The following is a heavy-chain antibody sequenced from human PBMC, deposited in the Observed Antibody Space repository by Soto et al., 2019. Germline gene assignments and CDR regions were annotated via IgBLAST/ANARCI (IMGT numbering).Heavy chain of an antibody. J-gene: IGHJ6*02. V-gene: IGHV4-34*01. CDR1: GGSFRGYY. D-gene: IGHD3-10*01. CDR3: ARGGAYYAMDV. CDR2: INHSGVT. Sequence: TSETLSLTCAVYGGSFRGYYWSWIRQTPGKGLEWVGEINHSGVTNYNPSLKSPVTISVDTSKNQFSLRLRSVTAADTAMYYCARGGAYYAMDVWGQGTTVTVSS.